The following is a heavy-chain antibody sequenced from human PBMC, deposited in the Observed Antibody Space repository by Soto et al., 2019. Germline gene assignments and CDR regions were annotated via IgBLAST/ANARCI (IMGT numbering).Heavy chain of an antibody. Sequence: QVQLVQSGAEVKKPGSSVKVSCKASGGTFSSYTISWVRQAPGQGLEWMGRIIPILGIANYAQKFQGRVTNTADKSTSTSYMELSSRRSEDTAVYYVARGGGITIFGVVPSPNWFDPWGQGTLVTVSS. D-gene: IGHD3-3*01. V-gene: IGHV1-69*02. CDR3: ARGGGITIFGVVPSPNWFDP. CDR2: IIPILGIA. J-gene: IGHJ5*02. CDR1: GGTFSSYT.